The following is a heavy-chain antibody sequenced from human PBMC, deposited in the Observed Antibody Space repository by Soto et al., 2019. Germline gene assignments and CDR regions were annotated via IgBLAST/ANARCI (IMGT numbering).Heavy chain of an antibody. CDR1: GFTVSSNY. CDR2: IYSGSST. V-gene: IGHV3-53*01. J-gene: IGHJ4*02. Sequence: GSLRLSCAASGFTVSSNYMNWVRQAPGKGLEWVSVIYSGSSTYYADSVKGRFTISRDNSKNTVYLQMNSLRAEDTAVYYCARVGYSYGHSDYWGQGTLVTVSS. CDR3: ARVGYSYGHSDY. D-gene: IGHD5-18*01.